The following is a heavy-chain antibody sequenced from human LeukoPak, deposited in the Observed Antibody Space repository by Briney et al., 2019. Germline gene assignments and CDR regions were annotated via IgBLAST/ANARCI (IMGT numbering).Heavy chain of an antibody. CDR2: INPNSGGT. CDR1: GYTFTGYY. CDR3: ARSFGVVTYYYYYIDV. V-gene: IGHV1-2*02. D-gene: IGHD3-3*01. Sequence: ASVKVSCKASGYTFTGYYMHWVRQAPGQGLEWMGWINPNSGGTNYAQKFQGRVTMTRDTSISTAYMELSRLRSDDTAVYYCARSFGVVTYYYYYIDVWGKGTTVTVSS. J-gene: IGHJ6*03.